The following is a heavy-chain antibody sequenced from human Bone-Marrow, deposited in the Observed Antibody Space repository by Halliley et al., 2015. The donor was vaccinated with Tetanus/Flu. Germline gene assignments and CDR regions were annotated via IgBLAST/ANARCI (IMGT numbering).Heavy chain of an antibody. Sequence: TLSLTCTVSGGSINSHYWSWIRQSPGKGLEWIGYLYYSGCTTYNPSLEGRATISADTSKNQFSLRLTSVTAADTAVYYCARHRADRVEHTYGETYCFDSWGQGTLVTVSS. CDR2: LYYSGCT. J-gene: IGHJ4*02. V-gene: IGHV4-59*08. CDR1: GGSINSHY. D-gene: IGHD5-18*01. CDR3: ARHRADRVEHTYGETYCFDS.